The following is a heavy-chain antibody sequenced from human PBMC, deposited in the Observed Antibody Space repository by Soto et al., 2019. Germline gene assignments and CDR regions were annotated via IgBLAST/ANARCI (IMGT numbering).Heavy chain of an antibody. CDR3: ARHNDVTMVRGAFDY. J-gene: IGHJ4*02. CDR1: GYSFTSYW. Sequence: GESLKISCKGSGYSFTSYWIAWVRQMPGKGLECMGMIYPGDSDTRYSPSLQGQVTISADKSITTAYLQWNSLKASDTAMYYCARHNDVTMVRGAFDYWGQGTLVTVSS. CDR2: IYPGDSDT. D-gene: IGHD3-10*01. V-gene: IGHV5-51*01.